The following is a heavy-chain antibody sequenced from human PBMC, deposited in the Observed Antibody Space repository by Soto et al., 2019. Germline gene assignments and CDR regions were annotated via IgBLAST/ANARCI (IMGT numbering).Heavy chain of an antibody. CDR3: ARVVYADSSSWDPRTYYCYFGLHA. CDR2: ISAYNGNT. CDR1: GYTFTSYG. J-gene: IGHJ6*04. Sequence: ASVKVSCKASGYTFTSYGISWVRQAPGQGLEWMGWISAYNGNTNYAQKLQGRVTMTTDTSTSTAYMELRSLRSDDTTVYYCARVVYADSSSWDPRTYYCYFGLHAWSKGT. D-gene: IGHD6-13*01. V-gene: IGHV1-18*04.